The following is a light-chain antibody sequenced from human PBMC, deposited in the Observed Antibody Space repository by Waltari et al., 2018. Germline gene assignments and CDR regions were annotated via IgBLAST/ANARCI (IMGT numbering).Light chain of an antibody. V-gene: IGKV1-NL1*01. J-gene: IGKJ1*01. CDR1: QGIGNS. Sequence: DIQMTQSPSSLSASVGDRVTLTCRASQGIGNSLAWYQQKPGKAPKLLLYATSKLQSGVPSRFSGSGSGTDYTLTISSLQPEDCAAYYCQQYSSTPWTFGQGAKVEIK. CDR3: QQYSSTPWT. CDR2: ATS.